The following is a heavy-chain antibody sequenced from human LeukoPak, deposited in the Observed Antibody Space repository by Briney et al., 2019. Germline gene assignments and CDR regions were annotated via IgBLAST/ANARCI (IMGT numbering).Heavy chain of an antibody. CDR1: GVSFSGYY. J-gene: IGHJ5*02. Sequence: SETLSLTCAVDGVSFSGYYWSWIRHPPGKGLEWIGEINHSGSTNYNPSLKRRVNISVDTSKNQFSLNLSSVTAADPAVYYCARGERMDWFDPWGQGNLVPVSS. CDR2: INHSGST. D-gene: IGHD1-1*01. V-gene: IGHV4-34*01. CDR3: ARGERMDWFDP.